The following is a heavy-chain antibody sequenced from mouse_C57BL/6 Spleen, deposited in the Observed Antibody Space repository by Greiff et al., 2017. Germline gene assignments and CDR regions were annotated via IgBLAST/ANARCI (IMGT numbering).Heavy chain of an antibody. CDR3: ARPLITTVPYFDY. CDR2: IHPKSGST. J-gene: IGHJ2*01. CDR1: GYTFTSYW. D-gene: IGHD1-1*01. Sequence: VQLQQPGAELVKPGASVKLSCKASGYTFTSYWMHWVKQRPGQGLEWIGMIHPKSGSTNYNEKFKSKATLTVDKSSSTAYMQLSSLTSEDSAVYYCARPLITTVPYFDYWGEGTTLTVSS. V-gene: IGHV1-64*01.